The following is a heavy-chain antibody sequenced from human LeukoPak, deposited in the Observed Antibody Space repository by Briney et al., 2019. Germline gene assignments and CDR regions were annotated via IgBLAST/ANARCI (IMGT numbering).Heavy chain of an antibody. CDR3: ARDRPYSGYDSPSDY. Sequence: GGSLRLSCAAFGFTFRSYSMDWVRQAPGKGLEWVSSISSSSSYIYYADPVKGRFTISRDNAKNSLYLQMNSLRAEDTAVYYCARDRPYSGYDSPSDYWGQGTLVTVSS. V-gene: IGHV3-21*01. CDR2: ISSSSSYI. CDR1: GFTFRSYS. D-gene: IGHD5-12*01. J-gene: IGHJ4*02.